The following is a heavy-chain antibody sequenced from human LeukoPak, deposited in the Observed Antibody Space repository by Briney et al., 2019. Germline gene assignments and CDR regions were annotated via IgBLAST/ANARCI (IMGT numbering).Heavy chain of an antibody. Sequence: GGSLRLSCAASGFTFSSYWMHWVRQAPGKGLVWVSRINSDGSSTSYADSVKGRFTISRDNAKNSLYLQMNSLRAEDTAVYYCARAHASFLEWLLFDYWGQGTLVTVSS. J-gene: IGHJ4*02. CDR3: ARAHASFLEWLLFDY. CDR1: GFTFSSYW. CDR2: INSDGSST. D-gene: IGHD3-3*02. V-gene: IGHV3-74*01.